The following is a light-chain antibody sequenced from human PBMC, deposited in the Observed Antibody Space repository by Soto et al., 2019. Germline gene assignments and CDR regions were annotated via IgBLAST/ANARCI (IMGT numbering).Light chain of an antibody. V-gene: IGLV7-43*01. Sequence: QAVVTQEPSLTVSPGGTVNLTCTSSAGAVTSGYFPNWFQQKPGQPPRALIYKTNNRHSWTPARFSGSLLGGKAALTLSGVQPEDEAEYYCLLYFGGPVVFGGGTKLTVL. CDR1: AGAVTSGYF. CDR2: KTN. CDR3: LLYFGGPVV. J-gene: IGLJ2*01.